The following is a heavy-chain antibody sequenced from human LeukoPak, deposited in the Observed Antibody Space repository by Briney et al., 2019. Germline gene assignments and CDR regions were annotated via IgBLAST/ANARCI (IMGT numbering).Heavy chain of an antibody. CDR3: ARLPPDYVWGSYRPDAFDI. V-gene: IGHV3-48*04. CDR2: ISSVSSTI. Sequence: GGALRVSCAASGFTFISYRMNWVRQAPGGGGEGVSYISSVSSTIYYADSVKGRFTISRDNAKNSLYLQMNSLRAEDTAVYYCARLPPDYVWGSYRPDAFDIWGQGTMVTVSS. CDR1: GFTFISYR. D-gene: IGHD3-16*01. J-gene: IGHJ3*02.